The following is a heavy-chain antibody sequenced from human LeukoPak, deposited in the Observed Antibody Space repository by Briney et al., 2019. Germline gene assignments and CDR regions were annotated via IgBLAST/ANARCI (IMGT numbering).Heavy chain of an antibody. CDR2: VNPSGGST. V-gene: IGHV1-46*01. D-gene: IGHD3-22*01. J-gene: IGHJ4*02. CDR3: ATQPNYYDSSGYYYLSPLDY. CDR1: VYTFTSYY. Sequence: GASVKVSCKASVYTFTSYYVHWVRQAPGQGLEWMGIVNPSGGSTSYAQKFQGRVTMTRDTSTSTVYMELSSLRSEDTAVYYCATQPNYYDSSGYYYLSPLDYWGQGTLVTVSS.